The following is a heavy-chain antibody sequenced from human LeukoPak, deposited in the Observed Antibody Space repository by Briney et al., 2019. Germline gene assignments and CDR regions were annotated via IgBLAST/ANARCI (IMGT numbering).Heavy chain of an antibody. D-gene: IGHD5-24*01. CDR2: INPRGST. CDR3: ARRRLGYYIDY. J-gene: IGHJ4*02. CDR1: GGSFSGYY. Sequence: SETLSLTCGVYGGSFSGYYWSWLRQPPGKGLEWIGEINPRGSTNYNPSLKSRVTLSADTSKNQFSLTLNSVAAADTAVYYCARRRLGYYIDYWGQGTLVTVSS. V-gene: IGHV4-34*01.